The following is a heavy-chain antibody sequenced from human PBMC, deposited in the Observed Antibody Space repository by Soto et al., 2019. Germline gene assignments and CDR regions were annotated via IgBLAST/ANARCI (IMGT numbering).Heavy chain of an antibody. CDR3: AATGGHYFGLDV. J-gene: IGHJ6*02. CDR1: DHTFTYYG. D-gene: IGHD2-8*02. Sequence: QVQLLQSGGEVKKPGASVKVSCNSSDHTFTYYGINWVRRAPGQGLEWMGWISGYNGNTNYAQQFQDRVTMSADTSTMTAYMEMRSLTADDPAVYFCAATGGHYFGLDVWGQATTVTVSS. CDR2: ISGYNGNT. V-gene: IGHV1-18*01.